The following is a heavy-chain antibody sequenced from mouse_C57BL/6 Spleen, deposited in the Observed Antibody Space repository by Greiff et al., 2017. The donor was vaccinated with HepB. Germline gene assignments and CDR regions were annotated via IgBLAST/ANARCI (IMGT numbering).Heavy chain of an antibody. V-gene: IGHV14-4*01. CDR1: GFNIKDDY. J-gene: IGHJ3*01. Sequence: VQLQQSGAELVRPGASVKLSCTASGFNIKDDYMHWVKQRPEQGLEWIGWIEPENGDTEYASKFQGKATITADTSSNTAYLQLSSLTSEDTAVYYCTHSGLSWFAYWGQGTLVTVSA. D-gene: IGHD3-2*02. CDR2: IEPENGDT. CDR3: THSGLSWFAY.